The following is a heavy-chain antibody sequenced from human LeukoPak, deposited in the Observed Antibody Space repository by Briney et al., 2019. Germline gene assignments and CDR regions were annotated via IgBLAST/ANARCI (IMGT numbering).Heavy chain of an antibody. J-gene: IGHJ4*02. CDR2: ISGSGGST. CDR1: GFTFSSYA. Sequence: GGSLRLSCAASGFTFSSYAMSWVRQAPGKGLEWVSAISGSGGSTYYTDSVKGRFTISRDNSKNTLYLQMNSLRAEDTAVYYCAKLSTMTTYGYFDYWGQGTLVTVSS. V-gene: IGHV3-23*01. D-gene: IGHD4-17*01. CDR3: AKLSTMTTYGYFDY.